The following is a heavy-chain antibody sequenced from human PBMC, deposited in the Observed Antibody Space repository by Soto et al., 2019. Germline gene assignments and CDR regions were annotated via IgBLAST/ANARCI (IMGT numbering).Heavy chain of an antibody. V-gene: IGHV1-3*01. Sequence: ASVKVSFKASGYTFSTYAMHWVRQAPGQRLEWMGWINAGSGNTKYSQKFQGRVTITRDTSASTAYMELSSLTSEDTALYYCARGSTPFYYDSSGYYSFDYWGQGTLVTVSS. D-gene: IGHD3-22*01. CDR3: ARGSTPFYYDSSGYYSFDY. CDR2: INAGSGNT. CDR1: GYTFSTYA. J-gene: IGHJ4*02.